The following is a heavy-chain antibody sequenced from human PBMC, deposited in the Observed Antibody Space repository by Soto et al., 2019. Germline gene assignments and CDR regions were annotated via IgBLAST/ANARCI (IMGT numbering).Heavy chain of an antibody. CDR2: INPNSGGT. Sequence: ASVKVSCKASGYTFTGYYMHWVRQAPGQGLEWMGWINPNSGGTNYAQKFQGWVTMTRDTSISTAYMELSRLRSDDTAVYYCARDRKDSSGYYPDAFDIWGQGTMVTVSS. CDR3: ARDRKDSSGYYPDAFDI. J-gene: IGHJ3*02. CDR1: GYTFTGYY. V-gene: IGHV1-2*04. D-gene: IGHD3-22*01.